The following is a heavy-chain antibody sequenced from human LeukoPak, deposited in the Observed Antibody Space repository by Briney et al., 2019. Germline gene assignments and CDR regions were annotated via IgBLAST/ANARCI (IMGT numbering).Heavy chain of an antibody. CDR1: GYTFTSYY. V-gene: IGHV1-46*01. Sequence: ASVKVSCKASGYTFTSYYMHWVRQAPGQGLGWMGIINPSGGSTSYAQKFQGRVTMTRDTSTSTVYMELSSLRSEDTAVYYCARGSDYGDSPMEKEGDYWGQGTLVTVSS. D-gene: IGHD4-17*01. CDR2: INPSGGST. CDR3: ARGSDYGDSPMEKEGDY. J-gene: IGHJ4*02.